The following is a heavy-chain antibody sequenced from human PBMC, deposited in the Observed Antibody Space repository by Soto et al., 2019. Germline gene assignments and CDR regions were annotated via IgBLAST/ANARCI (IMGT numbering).Heavy chain of an antibody. CDR1: GYTFTSCY. V-gene: IGHV1-46*01. CDR3: AFTGSRAGSWFDP. J-gene: IGHJ5*02. Sequence: ASVKVSCKASGYTFTSCYMHWVRQAPGQGLEWMGIINPSGGSTSYAQKFQGRVTMTRDTSTSTVYMELSSLRSEDTAVYYCAFTGSRAGSWFDPWGQGTLVTVSS. D-gene: IGHD1-26*01. CDR2: INPSGGST.